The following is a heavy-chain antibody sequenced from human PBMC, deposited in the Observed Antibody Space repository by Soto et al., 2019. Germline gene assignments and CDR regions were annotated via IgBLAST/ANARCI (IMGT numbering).Heavy chain of an antibody. Sequence: QVHLVQSGAEVKKPGASVKVSCKGSGYAFTTYGITWVRQAPGQGLEWMGWISAHNGNTNSAQKLQGRVTVTPDTSTSTAFMELRSLRSDDTAVYDGARGRYGDYWGQGAVVTVSS. CDR2: ISAHNGNT. V-gene: IGHV1-18*01. CDR1: GYAFTTYG. J-gene: IGHJ4*02. D-gene: IGHD1-1*01. CDR3: ARGRYGDY.